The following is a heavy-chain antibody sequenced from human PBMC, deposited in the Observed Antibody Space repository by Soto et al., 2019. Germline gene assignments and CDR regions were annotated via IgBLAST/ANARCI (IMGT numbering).Heavy chain of an antibody. J-gene: IGHJ6*02. CDR3: ARGEITLLGGMDV. CDR2: INHSGSS. V-gene: IGHV4-34*02. Sequence: QVQLQQSGAGLLKPSETLSLNCTVSGGSFRGYYWSWVRQPPGKGLEWIGEINHSGSSNYHPSLKSRVTISVATSKNQFSLTVSSVTPADTAIYYCARGEITLLGGMDVWGQGTTVTVSS. D-gene: IGHD3-10*01. CDR1: GGSFRGYY.